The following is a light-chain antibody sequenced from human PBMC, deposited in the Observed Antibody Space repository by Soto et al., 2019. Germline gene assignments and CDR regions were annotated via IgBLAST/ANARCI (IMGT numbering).Light chain of an antibody. CDR1: QNINNN. CDR2: GAS. V-gene: IGKV3-15*01. Sequence: EIVMTQSPATLSVSPGESATLSCRASQNINNNLAWYQQKPGQGPRLLIYGASSRATGIPARFSGSGSGTGFTLTISSLQSEDFAIYYCQQYNNWPLTFGGGTKVEIK. J-gene: IGKJ4*01. CDR3: QQYNNWPLT.